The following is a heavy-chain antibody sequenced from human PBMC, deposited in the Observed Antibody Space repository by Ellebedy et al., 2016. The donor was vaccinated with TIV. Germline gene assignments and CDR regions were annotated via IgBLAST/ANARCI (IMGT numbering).Heavy chain of an antibody. Sequence: GESLKISCAASGFTFRDYYMSWIRQAPGKGLEWLSYISPTGRNTNYADSVRGRFTVSRDNAQHVLYVQMNSLRVEDTAVYYCARSGPCSGGNCYSRPYYYYGLDVWGQGTTVT. CDR1: GFTFRDYY. D-gene: IGHD2-15*01. CDR2: ISPTGRNT. CDR3: ARSGPCSGGNCYSRPYYYYGLDV. J-gene: IGHJ6*02. V-gene: IGHV3-11*06.